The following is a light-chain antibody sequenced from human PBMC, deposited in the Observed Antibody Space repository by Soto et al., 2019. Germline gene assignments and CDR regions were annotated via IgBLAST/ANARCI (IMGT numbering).Light chain of an antibody. V-gene: IGKV1-39*01. CDR3: QQSYSTLWT. CDR2: AAS. J-gene: IGKJ1*01. Sequence: DIQMTQSPSPLSASVGDRITITCRASQSISSYLNWYQQKPGKAPKVLIYAASSLQSGVPSRFSGSGSGTDFTLTISSLQPEDFATYYCQQSYSTLWTFGQGTKVEIK. CDR1: QSISSY.